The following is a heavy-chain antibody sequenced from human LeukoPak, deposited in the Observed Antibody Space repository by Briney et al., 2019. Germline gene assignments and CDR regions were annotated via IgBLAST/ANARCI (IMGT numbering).Heavy chain of an antibody. Sequence: SETLSLTCAVYGESFSGYYWSWIRQPPGRGLEWIGEINHSGSTNYNPSLKSRVTISVDTSKNQFSLKLSSVTAADTAVYYCARLYIWESFRFDYWGQGTLVTVSS. CDR2: INHSGST. CDR1: GESFSGYY. V-gene: IGHV4-34*01. D-gene: IGHD3-16*02. J-gene: IGHJ4*02. CDR3: ARLYIWESFRFDY.